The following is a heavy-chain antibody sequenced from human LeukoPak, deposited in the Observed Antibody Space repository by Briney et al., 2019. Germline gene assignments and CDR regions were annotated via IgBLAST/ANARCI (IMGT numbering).Heavy chain of an antibody. CDR1: GYTFTSYD. V-gene: IGHV1-8*03. D-gene: IGHD2-15*01. J-gene: IGHJ3*02. CDR3: ATSAAYCSGGSCYHYDAFDI. CDR2: MNPNSGNT. Sequence: ASVKVSCKASGYTFTSYDINWVRQATGQGLEWMGWMNPNSGNTGYAQKIQGRVTITRNTSISTAYMELSSLRSEDTAVYYCATSAAYCSGGSCYHYDAFDIWGQGTMVTVSS.